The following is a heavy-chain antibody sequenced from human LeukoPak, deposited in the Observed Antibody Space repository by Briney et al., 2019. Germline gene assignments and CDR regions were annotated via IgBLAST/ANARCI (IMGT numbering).Heavy chain of an antibody. CDR2: ISDDGRNK. V-gene: IGHV3-30*18. CDR3: AKISWDGRGTFY. J-gene: IGHJ4*02. Sequence: GGSLRLSCAASGFSFISYGMHWVRQAPGKGLEWVGVISDDGRNKKYADSVKGRFTISRDNSKDTLSLQMNSLRAEDTAVYYCAKISWDGRGTFYWGQGTLVTVSS. CDR1: GFSFISYG. D-gene: IGHD2-15*01.